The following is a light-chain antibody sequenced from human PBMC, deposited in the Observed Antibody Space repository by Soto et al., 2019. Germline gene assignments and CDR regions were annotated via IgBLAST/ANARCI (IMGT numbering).Light chain of an antibody. CDR1: ISNIGSNF. V-gene: IGLV1-47*01. Sequence: QSVLTQPPSASGTPGQRVTISCSGSISNIGSNFIYWYQQLPGTAPKLLIYRNNERPSGVPDRFSGSKSGTSASLAISGLRSEDEADYHCAAWDDGLSGVVFGGGTKLTVL. CDR3: AAWDDGLSGVV. CDR2: RNN. J-gene: IGLJ2*01.